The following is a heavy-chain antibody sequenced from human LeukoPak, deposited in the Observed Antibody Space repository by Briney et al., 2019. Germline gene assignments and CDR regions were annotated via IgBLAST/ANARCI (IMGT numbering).Heavy chain of an antibody. Sequence: SETLSLTCAVYGGSFSGYYWSWIRQPPGKGLEWIGEINHSGSTYCNPSLKSRVTISVDTSKNQFSLKLSAVTAADTAVYYCAELGITMIGGVWGKGTTVTISS. CDR2: INHSGST. CDR3: AELGITMIGGV. V-gene: IGHV4-34*01. D-gene: IGHD3-10*02. J-gene: IGHJ6*04. CDR1: GGSFSGYY.